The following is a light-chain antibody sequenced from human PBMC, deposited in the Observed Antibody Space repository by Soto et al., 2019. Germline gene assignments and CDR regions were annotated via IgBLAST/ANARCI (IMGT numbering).Light chain of an antibody. CDR1: SSDVGGYNY. V-gene: IGLV2-8*02. Sequence: SALTQPPSASRSPGQSVTISCTGTSSDVGGYNYVSWYQQHPGKAPQLVIYGVNKRASGVPDRFSGSKSGNTASLTVSGLQAEDEADYYCSSYAGSNILYVFGTGTKVTVL. J-gene: IGLJ1*01. CDR3: SSYAGSNILYV. CDR2: GVN.